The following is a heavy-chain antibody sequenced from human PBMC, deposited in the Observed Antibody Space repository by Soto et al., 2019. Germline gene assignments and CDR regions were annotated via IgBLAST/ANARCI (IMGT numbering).Heavy chain of an antibody. V-gene: IGHV3-21*05. Sequence: RALIRSYVSSGCTFSSSEINWVRLAPGKGLEWVSYISSSSTYIYYAVSVKGRFTISRDNAKNSLYLQMNSLTAADTATYFCARGSWGYFDSWGQGSLVTVSS. CDR1: GCTFSSSE. CDR2: ISSSSTYI. J-gene: IGHJ4*02. CDR3: ARGSWGYFDS. D-gene: IGHD3-16*01.